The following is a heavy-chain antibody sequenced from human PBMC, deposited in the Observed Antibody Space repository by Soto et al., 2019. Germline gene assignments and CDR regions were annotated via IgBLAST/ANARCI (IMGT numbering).Heavy chain of an antibody. D-gene: IGHD5-12*01. CDR2: IYYSGSS. J-gene: IGHJ2*01. CDR3: ARMGDDSGYVPAWYFDL. Sequence: QVQLQESGPGLVKASETLSLTCTVSGGSISTYYWTWIRQPPGKGLEWIGNIYYSGSSNYNPSLKSRVTTSIATSKHQFSLKLASVTAADTAVYYCARMGDDSGYVPAWYFDLWGRGTLVTVSS. CDR1: GGSISTYY. V-gene: IGHV4-59*01.